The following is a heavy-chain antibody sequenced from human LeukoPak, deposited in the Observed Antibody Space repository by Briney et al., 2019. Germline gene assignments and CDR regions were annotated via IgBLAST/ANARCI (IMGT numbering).Heavy chain of an antibody. Sequence: PSETLSLTCTVSGGSIDSRSYYWDWLRQAPGKGLEWIGTIYQSGSTEYNPSLKSRVAIFVDTSKNQSSLILHSVAAADTAVYYCARRSEFDNTHYHYFDYWGQGALVTVSS. CDR2: IYQSGST. CDR1: GGSIDSRSYY. CDR3: ARRSEFDNTHYHYFDY. J-gene: IGHJ4*02. V-gene: IGHV4-39*01. D-gene: IGHD2-15*01.